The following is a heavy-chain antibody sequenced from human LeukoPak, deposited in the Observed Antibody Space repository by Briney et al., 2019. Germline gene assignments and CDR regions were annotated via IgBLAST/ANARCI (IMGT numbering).Heavy chain of an antibody. CDR3: ARGGWSGYIKLDAFDI. CDR2: INTNTGNP. J-gene: IGHJ3*02. V-gene: IGHV7-4-1*02. CDR1: GYTFTSYA. Sequence: ASVKVSCKASGYTFTSYAMNWVRQAPGQGLEWMGWINTNTGNPTYAQGFTGRFVFSLDTSVSTAYLQISSLKAEDTAVYYCARGGWSGYIKLDAFDIWGQGTMVTVSS. D-gene: IGHD3-3*01.